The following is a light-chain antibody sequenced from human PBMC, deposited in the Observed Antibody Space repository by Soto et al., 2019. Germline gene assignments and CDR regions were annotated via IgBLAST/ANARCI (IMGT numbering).Light chain of an antibody. CDR2: GAS. CDR1: QSVSSN. J-gene: IGKJ5*01. Sequence: EIVMTQSPATLSVSPGERATLSCRASQSVSSNLAWYQQKPGQAPRLLIYGASTRATGIPARFSGSGSGTEFTPTISSLQSEDFAVYYCQQYNNWITFGQGTRLEIK. V-gene: IGKV3-15*01. CDR3: QQYNNWIT.